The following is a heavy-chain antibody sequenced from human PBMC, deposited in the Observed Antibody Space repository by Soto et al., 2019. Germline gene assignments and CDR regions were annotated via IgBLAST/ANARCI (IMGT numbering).Heavy chain of an antibody. D-gene: IGHD3-3*02. J-gene: IGHJ5*02. Sequence: SXTLSLTCAVSGGSISSGGYSWGWIRQPPGKGLEWIGYIYHSGSTYYNPSLKSRVTISVDRSKNQFSLKLSSVTAADTAVYYCARHFSRDIRRWFDPWGQGTLVTVSS. V-gene: IGHV4-30-2*01. CDR2: IYHSGST. CDR3: ARHFSRDIRRWFDP. CDR1: GGSISSGGYS.